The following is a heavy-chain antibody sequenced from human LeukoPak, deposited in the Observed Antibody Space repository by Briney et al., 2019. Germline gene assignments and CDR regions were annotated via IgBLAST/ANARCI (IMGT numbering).Heavy chain of an antibody. Sequence: SETLSLTCTVSGGSISSYYWSWIRQPPGKGLEWIGYIYYSGSTNYNPSLNGRVTVSVDTSKNQVSLKLTSVTAADTAVYYCARGHYGFDPWGQGTLVTVSS. CDR1: GGSISSYY. CDR2: IYYSGST. J-gene: IGHJ5*02. D-gene: IGHD3-16*01. V-gene: IGHV4-59*08. CDR3: ARGHYGFDP.